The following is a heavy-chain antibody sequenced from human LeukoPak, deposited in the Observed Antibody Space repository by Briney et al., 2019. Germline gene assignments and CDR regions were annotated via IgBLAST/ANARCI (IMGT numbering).Heavy chain of an antibody. CDR1: GFTFSSYA. D-gene: IGHD3-3*01. CDR2: ISASGGNT. Sequence: PGGSLRLSCAASGFTFSSYAMSWVRQAPGKGLEWVSAISASGGNTYYADSVKGRFTISRDNSKNTLYLQMNSLRAEDTAVYYCAKGDVLRFLEWLSNSNYYYGMDVWGQGTTVTVSS. J-gene: IGHJ6*02. V-gene: IGHV3-23*01. CDR3: AKGDVLRFLEWLSNSNYYYGMDV.